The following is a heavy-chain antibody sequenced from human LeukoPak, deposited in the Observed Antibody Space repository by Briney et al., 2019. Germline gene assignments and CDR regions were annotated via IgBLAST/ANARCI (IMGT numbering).Heavy chain of an antibody. CDR2: ISAYNGNT. Sequence: ASVKVSCKASGYTFTSYGISWVRQAPGQGLEWMGWISAYNGNTNYAQKFQGRVTMTRDTSTSTVYMELSSLRSEDTAVYYCARDYYGSGSTPGVWGKGTTVTISS. J-gene: IGHJ6*04. CDR1: GYTFTSYG. D-gene: IGHD3-10*01. CDR3: ARDYYGSGSTPGV. V-gene: IGHV1-18*01.